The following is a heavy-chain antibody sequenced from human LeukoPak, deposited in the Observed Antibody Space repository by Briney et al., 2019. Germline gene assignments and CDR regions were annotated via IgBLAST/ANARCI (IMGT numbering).Heavy chain of an antibody. V-gene: IGHV3-30*18. CDR3: AKSQQLTFDY. D-gene: IGHD6-13*01. CDR1: GFTFSSYG. J-gene: IGHJ4*02. CDR2: ISYDGSNK. Sequence: GRSLRLSCAASGFTFSSYGMHWVRQAPGKGLEWVAVISYDGSNKYYADSAKGRFTISRDNSKNTLYLQMNSLRAEDTAVYYCAKSQQLTFDYWGQGTLVTVSS.